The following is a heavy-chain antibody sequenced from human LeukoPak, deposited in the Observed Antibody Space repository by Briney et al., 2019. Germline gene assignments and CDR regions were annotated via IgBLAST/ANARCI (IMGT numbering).Heavy chain of an antibody. Sequence: ASVKVSCKASGYTFTGYHMHWVRQAPGQGLEWMGWMNPNSGNTGYAQKFQGRVTMTRNTSISTAYMELSSLRSEDTAVYYCARGGGGRWGSYRHDYWGQGTLVTVSS. CDR2: MNPNSGNT. CDR1: GYTFTGYH. D-gene: IGHD3-16*02. V-gene: IGHV1-8*02. CDR3: ARGGGGRWGSYRHDY. J-gene: IGHJ4*02.